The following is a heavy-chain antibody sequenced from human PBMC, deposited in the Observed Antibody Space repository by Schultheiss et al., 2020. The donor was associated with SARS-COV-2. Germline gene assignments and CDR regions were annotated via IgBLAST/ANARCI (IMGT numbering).Heavy chain of an antibody. V-gene: IGHV1-2*02. D-gene: IGHD3-10*01. CDR3: ARDGSGPSHYYYYGMDV. CDR2: INPNSGGT. J-gene: IGHJ6*02. Sequence: ASVKVSCKASGYTFTGYYMHWVRQAPGQGLEWMGWINPNSGGTNYAQKFPGRVTMTRDTSISTAYMELSRLRSDDTAVYYCARDGSGPSHYYYYGMDVWGQGTTVTVSS. CDR1: GYTFTGYY.